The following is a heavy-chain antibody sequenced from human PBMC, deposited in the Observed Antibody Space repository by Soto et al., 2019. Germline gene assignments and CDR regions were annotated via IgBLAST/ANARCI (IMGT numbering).Heavy chain of an antibody. D-gene: IGHD5-12*01. V-gene: IGHV1-8*01. J-gene: IGHJ4*02. CDR3: ARAKSGYDVGYFDY. CDR2: MNPNSGNT. CDR1: GYTFTSYD. Sequence: ASVKVSCKASGYTFTSYDINWVRQATGQGLEWMGWMNPNSGNTGYAQKFQGRVTMTRNTSISTAYMELSSLRSEDTAVYYCARAKSGYDVGYFDYWGQGTLVTVSS.